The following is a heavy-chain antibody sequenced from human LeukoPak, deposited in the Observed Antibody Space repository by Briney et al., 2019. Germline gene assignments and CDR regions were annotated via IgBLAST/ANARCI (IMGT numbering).Heavy chain of an antibody. CDR2: ISYDGSNK. Sequence: GGSLRLSCAASGFTFSSYAMHWVRQAPGKGLEWVAVISYDGSNKYYADSVKGRFTISRDNSKNTLYLQMNSLRAEDTAVYYCARVQADDYVWGSYRHRNYFDYWGQGTLVSVSS. D-gene: IGHD3-16*02. CDR1: GFTFSSYA. CDR3: ARVQADDYVWGSYRHRNYFDY. J-gene: IGHJ4*02. V-gene: IGHV3-30-3*01.